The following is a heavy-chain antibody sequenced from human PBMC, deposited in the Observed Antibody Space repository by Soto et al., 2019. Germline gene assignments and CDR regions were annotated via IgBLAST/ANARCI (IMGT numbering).Heavy chain of an antibody. CDR3: AKFGTAMGYFDY. CDR2: ISVSGGST. J-gene: IGHJ4*02. D-gene: IGHD5-18*01. Sequence: GGSLRLSCAASGFTFSSYAMSWVRQAPGKGLEWVSAISVSGGSTYYADSVKGRFTISRDNSKNTLYLQMNSLRAEDTAVYYCAKFGTAMGYFDYWGQGTLVTVSS. CDR1: GFTFSSYA. V-gene: IGHV3-23*01.